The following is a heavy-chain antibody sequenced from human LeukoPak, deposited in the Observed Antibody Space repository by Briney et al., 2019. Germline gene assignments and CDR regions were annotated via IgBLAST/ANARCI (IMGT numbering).Heavy chain of an antibody. Sequence: ASVKVSCKASGGSFISYAISWVRQAPGQGLEWMGRIIPILGIANYAQKFQGRVTIIADKSTNTVYMALSSLRSDDTAVFYCARDDFGSGNDHFDSWGQGTLVTVSS. CDR1: GGSFISYA. CDR3: ARDDFGSGNDHFDS. CDR2: IIPILGIA. D-gene: IGHD4/OR15-4a*01. V-gene: IGHV1-69*04. J-gene: IGHJ4*02.